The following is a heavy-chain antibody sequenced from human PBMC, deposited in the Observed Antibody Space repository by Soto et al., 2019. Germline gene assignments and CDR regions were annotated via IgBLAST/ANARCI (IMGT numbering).Heavy chain of an antibody. CDR1: GYTFTSYD. V-gene: IGHV1-8*01. D-gene: IGHD2-2*02. CDR2: MNPNSGNT. J-gene: IGHJ6*02. CDR3: ARTCSSTSCYSFYGMDV. Sequence: ASVKVSCKASGYTFTSYDINWVRQATGQGREWMGWMNPNSGNTGYAQKFQGRVTMTRNTSISTAYMELSSLRSEDTAVYYCARTCSSTSCYSFYGMDVWGQGTTVTVSS.